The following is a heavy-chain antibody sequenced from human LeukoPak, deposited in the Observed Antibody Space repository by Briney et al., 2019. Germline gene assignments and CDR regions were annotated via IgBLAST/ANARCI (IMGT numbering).Heavy chain of an antibody. V-gene: IGHV3-7*05. CDR2: IKPDGSEK. CDR1: GFPFSIYW. J-gene: IGHJ5*02. D-gene: IGHD3-10*01. Sequence: PGGSLRLSCAASGFPFSIYWMTWVRQAPGKGLEWVANIKPDGSEKYYVDSAKGRFTISRENAKNSLYLQMNSLRAEDTAVYYCVRGSSGTVVRGVSWAWFDPWGQGTLVSVSS. CDR3: VRGSSGTVVRGVSWAWFDP.